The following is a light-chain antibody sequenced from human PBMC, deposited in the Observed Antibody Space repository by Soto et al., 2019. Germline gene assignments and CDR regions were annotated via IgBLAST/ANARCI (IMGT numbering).Light chain of an antibody. J-gene: IGKJ2*03. V-gene: IGKV1-9*01. CDR1: QDTNTY. CDR3: QHLRAYPFS. Sequence: DIQLTQSPSFLSASVGDRVTVSCRASQDTNTYLAWFQQKPGKDPQLLVYPASTLQDGVPSRFSGRGSGTEFTLTINNLQPEDFATYYCQHLRAYPFSFGQGTKVDIK. CDR2: PAS.